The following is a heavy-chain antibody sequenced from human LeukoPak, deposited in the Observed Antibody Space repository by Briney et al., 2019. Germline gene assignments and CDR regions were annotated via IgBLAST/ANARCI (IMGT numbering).Heavy chain of an antibody. CDR2: ISAYNGNT. D-gene: IGHD3-10*01. CDR3: ARAPYYSDSGSYYTFEDY. CDR1: GYTFTSYG. J-gene: IGHJ4*02. Sequence: ASVKVSCKASGYTFTSYGINWVRQAPGQRLEWMGWISAYNGNTNYAQKLQGRVTMTTDTSTSTAYMELRSLRSEDAAVYFCARAPYYSDSGSYYTFEDYWGQGTLVTVSS. V-gene: IGHV1-18*01.